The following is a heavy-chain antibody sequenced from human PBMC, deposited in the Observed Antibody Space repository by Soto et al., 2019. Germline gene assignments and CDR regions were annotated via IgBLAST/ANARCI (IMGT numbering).Heavy chain of an antibody. V-gene: IGHV3-23*01. CDR3: AKAGGYDILTGYRNRFDP. D-gene: IGHD3-9*01. Sequence: EVQLLESGGGLVQPGGSLRLSCAASGFTFISYAMSWVRQAPGKGLEWVSGISGGGGSTYYAASVKGRFTISRDNSKSTLYLQMNSLGAEDTAVYYCAKAGGYDILTGYRNRFDPWGQGTRVTVSS. CDR2: ISGGGGST. CDR1: GFTFISYA. J-gene: IGHJ5*02.